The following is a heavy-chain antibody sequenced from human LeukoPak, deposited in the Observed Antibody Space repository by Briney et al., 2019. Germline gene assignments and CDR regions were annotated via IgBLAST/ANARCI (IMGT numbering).Heavy chain of an antibody. CDR1: GDSITRSNYY. D-gene: IGHD1-26*01. CDR3: ARYLYTYGELPYYFDY. V-gene: IGHV4-39*01. Sequence: SETLSLTCTVSGDSITRSNYYWGWIRQPPGKGLEWIGSIYYSGSTYYNPSLKSRVTISVDTSKNQFSLKLSSVTAADTAVYYCARYLYTYGELPYYFDYWGQGTLVSVSS. CDR2: IYYSGST. J-gene: IGHJ4*02.